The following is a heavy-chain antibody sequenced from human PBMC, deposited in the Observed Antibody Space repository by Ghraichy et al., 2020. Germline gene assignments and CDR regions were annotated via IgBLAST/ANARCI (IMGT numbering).Heavy chain of an antibody. J-gene: IGHJ3*02. Sequence: LSLTCAASVFTFSSYSMNWVRQAPGKGLEWVSYISSSSSTIYYADSVKGRFTISRDNAKNSLYLQMNSLRDEDTAVYYCARDQPPSRGSAFDIWGQGTMVTVSS. CDR3: ARDQPPSRGSAFDI. CDR1: VFTFSSYS. V-gene: IGHV3-48*02. D-gene: IGHD2-15*01. CDR2: ISSSSSTI.